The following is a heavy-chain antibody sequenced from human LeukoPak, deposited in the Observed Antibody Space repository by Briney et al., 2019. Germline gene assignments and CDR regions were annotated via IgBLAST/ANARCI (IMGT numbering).Heavy chain of an antibody. J-gene: IGHJ6*02. V-gene: IGHV1-69*04. D-gene: IGHD4-17*01. CDR3: ARDSLEYGDQNPNYYYYGMDV. CDR1: GGTFSSYA. Sequence: LVKVSCKASGGTFSSYAISWVRQAPGQGLEWMGRIIPIFGIANYAQKFQGRVTITADKSTSTAYMELSSLRSEDTAVYYCARDSLEYGDQNPNYYYYGMDVWGQGTTVTVSS. CDR2: IIPIFGIA.